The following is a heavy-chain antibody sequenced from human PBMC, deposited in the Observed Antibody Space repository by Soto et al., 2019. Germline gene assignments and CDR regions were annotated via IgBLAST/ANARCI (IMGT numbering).Heavy chain of an antibody. CDR2: INHSGST. CDR3: ARWVVTGCRYGVYFDY. D-gene: IGHD2-15*01. Sequence: PSETLSLTCAVYGGSFSGYYWSWIRQPPGKGLEWIGEINHSGSTNYNPSLKSRVTISVDTSKNQFSLKLSSVTAADTAVYYCARWVVTGCRYGVYFDYWGQGTLVTVSS. J-gene: IGHJ4*02. CDR1: GGSFSGYY. V-gene: IGHV4-34*01.